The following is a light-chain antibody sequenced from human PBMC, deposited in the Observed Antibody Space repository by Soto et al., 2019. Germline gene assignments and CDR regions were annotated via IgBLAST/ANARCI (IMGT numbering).Light chain of an antibody. V-gene: IGLV4-69*01. J-gene: IGLJ2*01. Sequence: QSVLTQSPSASASLGASVKLTCTVSSGHSNYAIAWYQQQPEKGPRCLMKLNSDGSHSKGDEMPDRFSGSSSGAERYLTISSLQFEDEADYYCQTWGTGILVFGGGTKLTVL. CDR1: SGHSNYA. CDR3: QTWGTGILV. CDR2: LNSDGSH.